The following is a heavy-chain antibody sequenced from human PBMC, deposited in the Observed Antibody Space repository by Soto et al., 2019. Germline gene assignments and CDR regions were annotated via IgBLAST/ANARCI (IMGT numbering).Heavy chain of an antibody. V-gene: IGHV3-30-3*01. CDR2: ISYDRSNK. CDR3: ARGKIQYTSSPIDY. J-gene: IGHJ4*02. Sequence: GGSLRLSCAASGFTFSSYAMHWFRQAPGKGLEWVAVISYDRSNKYYADSVKGRFTISRDNSKNTLFLQMNSLSTEDTAVYYCARGKIQYTSSPIDYWGQGTLVTVSS. CDR1: GFTFSSYA. D-gene: IGHD6-6*01.